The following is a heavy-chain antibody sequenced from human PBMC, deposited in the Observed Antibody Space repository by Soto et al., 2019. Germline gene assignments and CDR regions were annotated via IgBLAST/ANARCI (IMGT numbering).Heavy chain of an antibody. CDR1: GFTFISYG. J-gene: IGHJ6*02. Sequence: PGGTLRLSCAASGFTFISYGMHWVRQAPGKRLEWVAVISYDGSNKYYADSVKGRFTISRDNSKNTLYLQMNSLRAEDTAVYYCAKDGGYYWDYYYYGMDVWGQGTTVTVSS. V-gene: IGHV3-30*18. CDR3: AKDGGYYWDYYYYGMDV. D-gene: IGHD3-22*01. CDR2: ISYDGSNK.